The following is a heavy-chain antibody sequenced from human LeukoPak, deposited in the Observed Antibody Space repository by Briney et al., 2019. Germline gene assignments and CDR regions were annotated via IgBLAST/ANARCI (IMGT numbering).Heavy chain of an antibody. CDR1: GYTFTGYY. Sequence: VSVKVSCKASGYTFTGYYMHWVRQAPGQGLEWMGWINPNSGGTNYAQKFQGRVTMTRDTSISTAYMELSRLRSDDTAVYYCARADCSGGSCYPRPDAFDIWGQGTMVTVSS. D-gene: IGHD2-15*01. CDR2: INPNSGGT. J-gene: IGHJ3*02. CDR3: ARADCSGGSCYPRPDAFDI. V-gene: IGHV1-2*02.